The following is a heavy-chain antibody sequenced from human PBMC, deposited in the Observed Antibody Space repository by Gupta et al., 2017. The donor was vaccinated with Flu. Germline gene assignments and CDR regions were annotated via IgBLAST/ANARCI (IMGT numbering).Heavy chain of an antibody. V-gene: IGHV1-69*01. CDR3: ARDLDCSGGSCYPYYGMDV. CDR2: IIPIFGTA. J-gene: IGHJ6*02. D-gene: IGHD2-15*01. CDR1: GGTFSSYA. Sequence: QVQLVQSGAEVKKPGSSVKVSCKASGGTFSSYAISWVRQAPGQGLEWMGGIIPIFGTANYAQKFQGRVTITADESTSTAYMELSSLRSEDTAVYYCARDLDCSGGSCYPYYGMDVWGQGTTVTVSS.